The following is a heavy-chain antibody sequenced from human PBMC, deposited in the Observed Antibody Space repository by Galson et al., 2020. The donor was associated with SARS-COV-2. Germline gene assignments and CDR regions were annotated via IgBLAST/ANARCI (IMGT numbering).Heavy chain of an antibody. J-gene: IGHJ4*02. D-gene: IGHD3-10*01. V-gene: IGHV3-9*01. Sequence: SLKISCAASGLTLDDYAMHWARQAPGKGLEWVSGISWNSGSIGYADSVKGRFTISRDNAKNSLYRQMNSLRAEDTALYYCAKMGTTTYGSGSYRPSDYWGEGTLVSVSS. CDR2: ISWNSGSI. CDR1: GLTLDDYA. CDR3: AKMGTTTYGSGSYRPSDY.